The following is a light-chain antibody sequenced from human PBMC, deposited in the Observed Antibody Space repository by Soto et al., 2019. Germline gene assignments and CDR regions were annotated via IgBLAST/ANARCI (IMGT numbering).Light chain of an antibody. V-gene: IGLV1-51*01. Sequence: QSVLTQTPSVSGAPGQKVTISCSGSSTNIGNNYVSWYQHLPGTAPKLLIYDNSERPSGIPDRFSGSKSGTSATLGITGLQTGDEADYYCGTWDSSLSAGVFGGGTKLTVL. CDR2: DNS. CDR3: GTWDSSLSAGV. CDR1: STNIGNNY. J-gene: IGLJ2*01.